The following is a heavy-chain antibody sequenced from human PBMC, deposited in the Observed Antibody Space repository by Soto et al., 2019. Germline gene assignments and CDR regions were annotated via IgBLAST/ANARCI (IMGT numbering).Heavy chain of an antibody. J-gene: IGHJ6*02. CDR1: GLFFSDYY. CDR2: ISVTGDTK. Sequence: PGGSLRLSCAASGLFFSDYYLSWIRQAPGKALECVAYISVTGDTKYYADSVTGRFTISRDNPKNSLYLQMNSLRPEDAAVYYCAIGGGQIYYKGLDVWGQGTTVTVSS. CDR3: AIGGGQIYYKGLDV. D-gene: IGHD3-10*01. V-gene: IGHV3-11*01.